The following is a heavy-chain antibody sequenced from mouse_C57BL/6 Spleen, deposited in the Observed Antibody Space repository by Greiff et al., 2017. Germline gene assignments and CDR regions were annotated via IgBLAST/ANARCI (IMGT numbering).Heavy chain of an antibody. CDR1: GYAFTNYL. V-gene: IGHV1-54*01. J-gene: IGHJ4*01. D-gene: IGHD1-3*01. CDR2: INPGSGGT. CDR3: ARESKGDYAMDY. Sequence: QVQLQQSGAELVRPGTSVKVSCKASGYAFTNYLIEWVKQRPGQGLEWIGVINPGSGGTNYNEKFKGKATLTADKTSSTAYMQLSSLTSEDSAAYFCARESKGDYAMDYWGQGTSVTVSS.